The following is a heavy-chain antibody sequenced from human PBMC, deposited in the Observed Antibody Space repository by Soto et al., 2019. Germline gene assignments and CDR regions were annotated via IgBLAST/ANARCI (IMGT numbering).Heavy chain of an antibody. CDR3: AKDEGRYTYDLRDC. CDR1: RFTFSNYG. J-gene: IGHJ4*02. Sequence: GGSLRLSCAASRFTFSNYGMHWVRQAPGKGLEWVAVIWYDGSYKYYADSVKGRFTVSRDNSRTTLYLQMNSLRAEDTAVYYCAKDEGRYTYDLRDCWGQGTLVTVSS. D-gene: IGHD5-18*01. CDR2: IWYDGSYK. V-gene: IGHV3-33*06.